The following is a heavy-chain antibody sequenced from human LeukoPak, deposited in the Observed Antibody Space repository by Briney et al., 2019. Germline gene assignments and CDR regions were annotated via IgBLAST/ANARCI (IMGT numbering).Heavy chain of an antibody. CDR1: GDSISSYY. D-gene: IGHD3-10*01. J-gene: IGHJ5*02. Sequence: SETLSLTCTVSGDSISSYYWSWIRQPPGKGLEWIGYIYYGGSTNYNPSLKSRVTISVDTSKNQFSLKLSSVTAADTAVYYCARVMVRGVIPWFDPWGQGTLVTVSS. CDR3: ARVMVRGVIPWFDP. CDR2: IYYGGST. V-gene: IGHV4-59*01.